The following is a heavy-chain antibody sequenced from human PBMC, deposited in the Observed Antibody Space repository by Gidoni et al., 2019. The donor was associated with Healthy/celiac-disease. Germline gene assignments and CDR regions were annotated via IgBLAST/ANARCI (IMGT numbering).Heavy chain of an antibody. CDR2: ISSSSSYT. Sequence: QVQLVESGGGLVKPGGSLRLSCAASGFTFSDYYMSWIRQAPGKGLEWVSYISSSSSYTNYADSVKGRFTISRDNAKNSLYLQMNSLRAEDTAVYYCATWGSSTIDHFDYWGQGTLVTVSS. CDR3: ATWGSSTIDHFDY. J-gene: IGHJ4*02. V-gene: IGHV3-11*05. CDR1: GFTFSDYY. D-gene: IGHD2-2*01.